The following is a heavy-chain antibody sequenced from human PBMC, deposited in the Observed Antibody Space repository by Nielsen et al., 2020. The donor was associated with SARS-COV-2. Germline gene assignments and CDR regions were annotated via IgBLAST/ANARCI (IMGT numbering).Heavy chain of an antibody. CDR1: GFTFSSYW. CDR3: ARDWVVGGY. J-gene: IGHJ4*02. Sequence: GESLKISCAASGFTFSSYWMSWVRQAPGKGLEWVANLKQDGSEKYYVDSVKGRFTISRDNAKNSLYLQMNSLRAEDTAVYYCARDWVVGGYWGQGTPVTVSS. CDR2: LKQDGSEK. D-gene: IGHD3-10*01. V-gene: IGHV3-7*01.